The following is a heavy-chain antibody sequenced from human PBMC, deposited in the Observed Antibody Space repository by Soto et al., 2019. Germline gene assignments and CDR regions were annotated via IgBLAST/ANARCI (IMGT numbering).Heavy chain of an antibody. V-gene: IGHV1-69*06. J-gene: IGHJ4*02. D-gene: IGHD2-15*01. CDR2: IIPIFGTA. CDR1: GGTFSSYA. CDR3: ATHCSGGSCYSWGPGPFDY. Sequence: QVQLVQSGAEVKKPGSSVKVSCKASGGTFSSYAISWVRQAPGQGLEWMGGIIPIFGTANYAQKFQGRVTIAPDKSTSTAYMERSSLRSEDTAVYYCATHCSGGSCYSWGPGPFDYWGQGTLVTVSS.